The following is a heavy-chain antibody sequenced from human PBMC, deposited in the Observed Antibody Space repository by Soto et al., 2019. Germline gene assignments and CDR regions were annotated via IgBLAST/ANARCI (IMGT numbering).Heavy chain of an antibody. CDR1: GGSISRNY. CDR3: ARSLVYDNHGYPPFDN. D-gene: IGHD3-22*01. J-gene: IGHJ4*02. CDR2: LYYSATI. V-gene: IGHV4-59*12. Sequence: PSETLSLTCTVSGGSISRNYWSWIRQPPGKGLEWIGYLYYSATINFAPSLKSRVTISVDTSKNQFSLEVSSVTAADTAVYYCARSLVYDNHGYPPFDNWGQGTLVTVSS.